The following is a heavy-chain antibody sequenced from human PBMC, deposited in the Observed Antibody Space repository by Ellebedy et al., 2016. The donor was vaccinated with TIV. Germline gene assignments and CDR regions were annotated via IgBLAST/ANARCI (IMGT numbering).Heavy chain of an antibody. CDR1: GYTFTTYW. J-gene: IGHJ4*02. CDR3: VRHAAPAVPGDY. V-gene: IGHV5-51*01. D-gene: IGHD6-19*01. CDR2: IYPGDSDT. Sequence: GESLKISCKGSGYTFTTYWIGWLRQVPGTGLEWMGIIYPGDSDTRYSPSFQGQVTISADKSASPAYLQWSSLRASDTDIYYCVRHAAPAVPGDYWGQGTLVTVSS.